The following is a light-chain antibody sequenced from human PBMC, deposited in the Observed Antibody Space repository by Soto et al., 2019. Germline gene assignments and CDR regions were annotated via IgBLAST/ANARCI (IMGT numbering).Light chain of an antibody. CDR1: SSDVGGYNY. J-gene: IGLJ1*01. CDR2: EVT. V-gene: IGLV2-14*01. CDR3: RSYTSRSTLV. Sequence: QSALTQPASVSGSPGQSITISCTGTSSDVGGYNYVSWYQQHPGKAPKLMIYEVTNRPSGVSNRFSGSKSGNTASLTISGLQAEDEADYYCRSYTSRSTLVFGTGTKLPVL.